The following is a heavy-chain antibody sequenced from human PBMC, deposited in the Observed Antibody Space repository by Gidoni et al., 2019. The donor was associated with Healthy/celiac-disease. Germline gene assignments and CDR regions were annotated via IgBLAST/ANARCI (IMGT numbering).Heavy chain of an antibody. D-gene: IGHD1-26*01. V-gene: IGHV3-23*01. CDR2: ISGSGGST. Sequence: EVQLLESGGGLVQPGGSLRLSCAASGFTFSCSAMSWVRQAPGKGLEWVSAISGSGGSTYYADSVKGRFTISRDKSKNTLYLQMNSLRAEDTAVYYCAKKALSGSYPKNFDYWGQGTLVTVSS. CDR1: GFTFSCSA. J-gene: IGHJ4*02. CDR3: AKKALSGSYPKNFDY.